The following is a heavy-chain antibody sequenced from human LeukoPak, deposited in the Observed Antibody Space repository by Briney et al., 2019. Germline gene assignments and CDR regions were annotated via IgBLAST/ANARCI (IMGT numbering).Heavy chain of an antibody. CDR2: ISGSGGST. Sequence: QPGGSLRLSCAASGFTFSSYAMSWVRQAPGKGLEWVSAISGSGGSTYYADSVKGRFTISRDNSRNTLYLQMNSLRAEDTAVYYCAKPDSRYSYGPFDYWGQGTLVTVSS. J-gene: IGHJ4*02. D-gene: IGHD5-18*01. V-gene: IGHV3-23*01. CDR1: GFTFSSYA. CDR3: AKPDSRYSYGPFDY.